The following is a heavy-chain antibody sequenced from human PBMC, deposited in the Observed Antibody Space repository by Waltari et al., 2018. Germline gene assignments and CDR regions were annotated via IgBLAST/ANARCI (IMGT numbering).Heavy chain of an antibody. Sequence: QVQLQESGPGLVKPSETLSLTCTVSGGSISSYYWSWIRQPPGKGLEWIGYIYYSGSTDYTPSPKGRVTISVDTSKNQFSLKLSSVTAADTAVYYCSRDHVLRFGPQLGGYYGMDVWGQGTTVTVSS. V-gene: IGHV4-59*01. CDR3: SRDHVLRFGPQLGGYYGMDV. D-gene: IGHD3-3*01. CDR2: IYYSGST. J-gene: IGHJ6*02. CDR1: GGSISSYY.